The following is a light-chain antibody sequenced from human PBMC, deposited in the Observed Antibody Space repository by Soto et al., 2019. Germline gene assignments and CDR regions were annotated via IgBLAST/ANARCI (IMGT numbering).Light chain of an antibody. Sequence: EMVLTQSPATLSLSPGERVTLSCRASQSVSNSLVWYQQKAGQAPRLLLYGISYRATGVPARFSGSGSGTDFTLIISSLEPEDFAIYYCQQGSDWPPTYTFGQGTKLEIK. CDR2: GIS. CDR1: QSVSNS. J-gene: IGKJ2*01. V-gene: IGKV3-11*01. CDR3: QQGSDWPPTYT.